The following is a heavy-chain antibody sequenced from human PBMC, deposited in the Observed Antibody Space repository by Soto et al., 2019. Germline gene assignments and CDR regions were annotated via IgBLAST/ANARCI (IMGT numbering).Heavy chain of an antibody. Sequence: QVQLVQSGAEVKKPGASVKVSCKASGYTFTGYYMHWVRQAPGQGLEWMGWINPNSGGTNYAQKFQGRVTMTRDTSISTAYMELSRLRSDDTALYYCARVRRDFWSGYYPDWFDPWGQGTLVTVSS. D-gene: IGHD3-3*01. J-gene: IGHJ5*02. CDR2: INPNSGGT. V-gene: IGHV1-2*02. CDR3: ARVRRDFWSGYYPDWFDP. CDR1: GYTFTGYY.